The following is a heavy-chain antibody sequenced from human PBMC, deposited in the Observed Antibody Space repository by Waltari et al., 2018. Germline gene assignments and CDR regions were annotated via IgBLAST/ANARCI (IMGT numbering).Heavy chain of an antibody. Sequence: QVQLQQGGAGLLKPSEALSLTCAVDGGYFSGYYWSWLRQPPGKGLEWIGEINHSGSTNYNPSLKSRVTISVDTSKNQFSLKLSSVTAADTAVYYCARGGDIAAAVSSFDIWGQGTMVTVSS. V-gene: IGHV4-34*01. CDR1: GGYFSGYY. CDR2: INHSGST. J-gene: IGHJ3*02. D-gene: IGHD6-13*01. CDR3: ARGGDIAAAVSSFDI.